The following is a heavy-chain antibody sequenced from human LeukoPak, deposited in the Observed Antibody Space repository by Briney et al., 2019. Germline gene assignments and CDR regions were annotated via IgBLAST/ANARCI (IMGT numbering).Heavy chain of an antibody. V-gene: IGHV4-31*03. CDR2: IYYSGSA. D-gene: IGHD3-22*01. J-gene: IGHJ5*02. CDR3: ARQSRSGYPNWFDP. Sequence: SQTLSLTCTVSGGSISSGGYYWSWIRQHPGKGLEWIGYIYYSGSAYYNPSLKSRVTISVDTPKNQFSLKLSSVTAADTAVYYCARQSRSGYPNWFDPWGQGTLVTVSS. CDR1: GGSISSGGYY.